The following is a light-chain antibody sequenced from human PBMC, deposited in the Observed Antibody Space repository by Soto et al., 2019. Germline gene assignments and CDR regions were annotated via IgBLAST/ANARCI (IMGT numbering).Light chain of an antibody. CDR2: DGS. CDR3: CSYAGSHYV. Sequence: QSVLTQPRSVSGSPGQSVTISCTGTSSDVGGYNYVSWYQQHPGKAPKLMIYDGSKRPSGVPDRFSGSKSGNTASLTIYGLPADDEADYYCCSYAGSHYVFGTGTKLTVL. CDR1: SSDVGGYNY. V-gene: IGLV2-11*01. J-gene: IGLJ1*01.